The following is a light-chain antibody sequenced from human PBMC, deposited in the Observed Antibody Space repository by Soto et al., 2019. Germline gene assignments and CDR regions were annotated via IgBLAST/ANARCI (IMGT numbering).Light chain of an antibody. J-gene: IGKJ1*01. CDR2: GAS. V-gene: IGKV3-15*01. Sequence: EIVMTQSPATLSVSPGERATLSCRASQSVSSNLAWYQQKPGQAPRLLIYGASTRATGIPARFSGSGSGTEFTLTISGLQPDDFATYYCQQYNSYFQTFGQGTKVDIK. CDR3: QQYNSYFQT. CDR1: QSVSSN.